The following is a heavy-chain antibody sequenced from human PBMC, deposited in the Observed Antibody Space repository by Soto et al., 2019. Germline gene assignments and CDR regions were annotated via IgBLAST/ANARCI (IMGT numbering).Heavy chain of an antibody. CDR2: IFYTGST. V-gene: IGHV4-31*03. D-gene: IGHD3-10*01. Sequence: QVQLQESGPGLVKPPQTLSLTCSVSGGSISSGDYYWSWIRQHPGKGLEWIGYIFYTGSTHYNPSLKSRVTISVDTSKNQFSLKLSSVTAADTAVYYCARAQRGLFPYFYYGVDVWGQGTTVTVSS. CDR1: GGSISSGDYY. J-gene: IGHJ6*02. CDR3: ARAQRGLFPYFYYGVDV.